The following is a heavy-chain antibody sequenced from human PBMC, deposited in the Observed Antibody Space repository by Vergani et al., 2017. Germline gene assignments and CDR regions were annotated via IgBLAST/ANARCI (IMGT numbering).Heavy chain of an antibody. CDR3: ARGLYDFWSGSVYYYYGMDV. D-gene: IGHD3-3*01. CDR1: GYTFTSYY. V-gene: IGHV1-46*03. Sequence: QVQLVQSGAEVKKPGASVKVSCKASGYTFTSYYMHWVRQAPGQGLEWMGIINPSGGSTSYAQKFQGRVTMTRDTSTSTVYMELSSLRSEDTAVYYCARGLYDFWSGSVYYYYGMDVWGQGTTVTVSS. CDR2: INPSGGST. J-gene: IGHJ6*02.